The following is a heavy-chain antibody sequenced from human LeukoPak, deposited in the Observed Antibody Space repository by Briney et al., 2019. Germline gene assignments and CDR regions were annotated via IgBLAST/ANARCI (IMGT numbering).Heavy chain of an antibody. D-gene: IGHD1-14*01. Sequence: SVKVSCKASGGTFSSYAISWVRQAPGQGLEWMGGIIPIFGTANYAQKFQGRVTITADKSTSTAYMELSSLRSEDTAVYFCATGTGPGKYFDYWGQGTLVTVPS. CDR1: GGTFSSYA. CDR2: IIPIFGTA. V-gene: IGHV1-69*06. J-gene: IGHJ4*02. CDR3: ATGTGPGKYFDY.